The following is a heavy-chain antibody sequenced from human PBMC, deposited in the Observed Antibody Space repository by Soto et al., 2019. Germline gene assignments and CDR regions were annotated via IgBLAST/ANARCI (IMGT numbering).Heavy chain of an antibody. CDR3: ANFFCNGSPRRRYVLDV. D-gene: IGHD3-3*01. J-gene: IGHJ6*01. V-gene: IGHV1-69*13. CDR1: GCTFASYV. CDR2: IIPCFGTT. Sequence: GSAVKVSWKASGCTFASYVSSWVRPAPGQGLEWMGWIIPCFGTTNYAQKFQGRVTITADESTSTAYMELSSLRSEDTAVYYCANFFCNGSPRRRYVLDVCGQGTTVRGSS.